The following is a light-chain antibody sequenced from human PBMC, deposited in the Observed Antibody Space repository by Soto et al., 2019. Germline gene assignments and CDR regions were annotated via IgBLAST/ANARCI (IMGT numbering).Light chain of an antibody. Sequence: DIQMTQSPSSLSASVGDRVIITCRARQGIGDDLGWYQQKPGQAPKRLIYAASSLQSGVTSRFGGSGSGTDFTLTISSLQPDDFASYYWLQHNTYPWTFGPGTKVEVK. CDR2: AAS. J-gene: IGKJ1*01. CDR1: QGIGDD. CDR3: LQHNTYPWT. V-gene: IGKV1-17*01.